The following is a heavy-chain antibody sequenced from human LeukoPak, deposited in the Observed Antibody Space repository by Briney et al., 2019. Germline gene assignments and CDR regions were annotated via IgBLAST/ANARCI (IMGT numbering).Heavy chain of an antibody. D-gene: IGHD1-26*01. CDR2: ISYDGGNK. CDR3: AKEYGWELLFEVGY. Sequence: GGSLRLSCAASGFTFSSYGIHWVRQAPGKGLEWVAVISYDGGNKYFADSVKGRFTISRDNSKNTVYLQMNSLRAEDTAVYYCAKEYGWELLFEVGYWGQGTLVTVSS. V-gene: IGHV3-30*18. J-gene: IGHJ4*02. CDR1: GFTFSSYG.